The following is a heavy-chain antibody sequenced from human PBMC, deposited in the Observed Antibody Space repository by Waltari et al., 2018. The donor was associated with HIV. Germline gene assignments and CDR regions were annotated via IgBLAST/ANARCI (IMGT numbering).Heavy chain of an antibody. CDR1: GGSFSGYS. V-gene: IGHV4-34*01. Sequence: QVQLQQWGAGLLKPSETLSLTCDVSGGSFSGYSWSWIRQPPGKGLEWIGGINHSGSTNYTTSLDNRVTISADTSKKRFSLKLNSVTAADTAVYYCARVRSYYYYMDVWGKGTTVTVSS. CDR3: ARVRSYYYYMDV. CDR2: INHSGST. J-gene: IGHJ6*03.